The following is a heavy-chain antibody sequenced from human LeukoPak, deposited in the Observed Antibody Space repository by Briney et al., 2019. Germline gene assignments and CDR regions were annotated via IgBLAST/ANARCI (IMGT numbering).Heavy chain of an antibody. CDR3: ASTGGYCGGDCYAYFQH. J-gene: IGHJ1*01. V-gene: IGHV5-51*01. CDR2: IYPGDSDT. D-gene: IGHD2-21*02. CDR1: GYRFTSYW. Sequence: GESLKISCKGSGYRFTSYWIGWVRQMPGKGLEWMGIIYPGDSDTRYSPSFQGQVTISADKSISTAYLQWSSLKASDTAMYYCASTGGYCGGDCYAYFQHWGQGTPVTVSS.